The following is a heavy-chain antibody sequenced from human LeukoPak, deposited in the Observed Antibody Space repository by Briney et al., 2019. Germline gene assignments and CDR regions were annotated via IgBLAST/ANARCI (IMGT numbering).Heavy chain of an antibody. CDR3: ARGQSYYEAFDI. V-gene: IGHV3-53*03. Sequence: GGSLRLSCAASGFTVGSDYMSWVRQPPRKGLEWVSVIYSGGSTNYADSVKGRFTISRDNSKNTLHLQMNSLRVEDTAVYYCARGQSYYEAFDIWGQGTMVTVSS. CDR1: GFTVGSDY. D-gene: IGHD1-26*01. J-gene: IGHJ3*02. CDR2: IYSGGST.